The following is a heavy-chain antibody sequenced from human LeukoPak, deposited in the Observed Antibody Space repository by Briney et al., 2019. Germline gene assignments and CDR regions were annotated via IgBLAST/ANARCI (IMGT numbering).Heavy chain of an antibody. CDR1: GGSMSPYH. CDR2: IYYSGST. V-gene: IGHV4-59*12. CDR3: ARASGHYCSSTSCSGPYYYYGMDV. Sequence: SETLSLTCTVSGGSMSPYHWGWIRQPPGKGLEWTGYIYYSGSTNYNPSLKSRVTISVDTSKNQFSLKLSSVTAADTAVYYCARASGHYCSSTSCSGPYYYYGMDVWGQGTTVTVSS. D-gene: IGHD2-2*01. J-gene: IGHJ6*02.